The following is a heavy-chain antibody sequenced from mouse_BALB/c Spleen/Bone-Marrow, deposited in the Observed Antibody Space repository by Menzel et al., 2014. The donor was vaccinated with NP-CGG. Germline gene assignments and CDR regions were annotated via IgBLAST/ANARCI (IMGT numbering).Heavy chain of an antibody. V-gene: IGHV1-69*01. CDR1: GYTFTDYW. CDR3: ARVVTTATFAY. CDR2: IDTSDSYT. J-gene: IGHJ3*01. D-gene: IGHD1-2*01. Sequence: VQRQQSGAELVMPGASVKMSCKASGYTFTDYWMHWVKQRPGQGLEWIGAIDTSDSYTSYNQKFKGKATLTVDESSSTAYMQLSSLTSEDSAVYYCARVVTTATFAYLGHGTLVTISA.